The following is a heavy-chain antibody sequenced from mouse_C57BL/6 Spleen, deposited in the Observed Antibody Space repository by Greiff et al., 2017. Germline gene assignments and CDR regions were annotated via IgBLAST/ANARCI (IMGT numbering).Heavy chain of an antibody. Sequence: VQLQQPGAELVRPGSSVKLSCKASGYTFTSYWMHWVKQRPIQGLEWIGNIDPSDSETHYNQKFKDKATLTVDKSSSTAYMQLSSLTSEDSAVYYCARDGYDGYYSFDYWGQGTTLTVSS. V-gene: IGHV1-52*01. CDR2: IDPSDSET. D-gene: IGHD2-3*01. CDR1: GYTFTSYW. CDR3: ARDGYDGYYSFDY. J-gene: IGHJ2*01.